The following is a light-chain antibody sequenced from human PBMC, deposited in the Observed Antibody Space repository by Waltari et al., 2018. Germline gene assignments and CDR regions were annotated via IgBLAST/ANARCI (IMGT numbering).Light chain of an antibody. Sequence: EIVLTQSPGTLSLSPGERATLSCRASQSVSSSYLAWYQQKPGQAPRLLIYGASSRATGIPDRFSGSGSGTDFTLTISRLEPEDFAVYYCQQYGSSTLLGGWTKVEIK. CDR1: QSVSSSY. J-gene: IGKJ4*02. CDR3: QQYGSSTL. V-gene: IGKV3-20*01. CDR2: GAS.